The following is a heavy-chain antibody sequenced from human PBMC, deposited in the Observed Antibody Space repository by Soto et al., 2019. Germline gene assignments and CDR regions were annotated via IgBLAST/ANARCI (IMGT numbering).Heavy chain of an antibody. CDR1: GGSISSTTYS. D-gene: IGHD6-13*01. CDR3: ARETRYSSSWFYYYYYYGMDV. V-gene: IGHV4-39*07. CDR2: MYYSGTT. Sequence: SETLSLTCTVSGGSISSTTYSWGWIRQPPGKGLEWIGSMYYSGTTYSNPSLKSRVTISVDTSKNQFSLKLSSVTAADTAVYYCARETRYSSSWFYYYYYYGMDVWGQGTTVTVSS. J-gene: IGHJ6*02.